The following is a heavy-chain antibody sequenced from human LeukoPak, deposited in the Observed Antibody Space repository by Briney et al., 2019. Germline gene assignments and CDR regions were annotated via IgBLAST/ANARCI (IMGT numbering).Heavy chain of an antibody. CDR3: AKLGKEGAARLGFDY. D-gene: IGHD6-6*01. Sequence: PGGSLRLSCAASGFTFSSYSMNWVRQAPGKGLEWVSSISTSSSYIYYADSVKGRFTISRDNAKSSLYLQMNSLRAEDTAVYYCAKLGKEGAARLGFDYWGQGTLVTVSS. J-gene: IGHJ4*02. V-gene: IGHV3-21*04. CDR2: ISTSSSYI. CDR1: GFTFSSYS.